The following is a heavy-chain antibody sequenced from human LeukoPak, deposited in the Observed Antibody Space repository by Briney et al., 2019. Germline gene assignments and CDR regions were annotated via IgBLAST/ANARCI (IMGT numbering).Heavy chain of an antibody. J-gene: IGHJ4*02. D-gene: IGHD3-9*01. V-gene: IGHV3-23*01. CDR3: AKDEYFDWLHDY. CDR1: GFTFSSYA. CDR2: ISGSGGST. Sequence: GGSLRLSCAASGFTFSSYAMSWVRQAPGKGLEWVSAISGSGGSTYYADSVKGRFTISRDNSKYTLYLQMNSLRAEDTAVYYCAKDEYFDWLHDYWGQGTLVTVSS.